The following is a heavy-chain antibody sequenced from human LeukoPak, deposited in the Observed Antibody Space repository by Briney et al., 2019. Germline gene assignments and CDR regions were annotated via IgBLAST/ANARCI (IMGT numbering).Heavy chain of an antibody. CDR2: IYSGGST. Sequence: GGSLRLSCAASEFSVGSNYMTWVRQAPGKGLEWVSLIYSGGSTYYADSVKGRFAISRDNSKNTLYLQMNSLRAEDTAVYYCATEDGYSDSSEFDYWGQGTLVLVSS. CDR1: EFSVGSNY. D-gene: IGHD5-24*01. CDR3: ATEDGYSDSSEFDY. V-gene: IGHV3-66*01. J-gene: IGHJ4*02.